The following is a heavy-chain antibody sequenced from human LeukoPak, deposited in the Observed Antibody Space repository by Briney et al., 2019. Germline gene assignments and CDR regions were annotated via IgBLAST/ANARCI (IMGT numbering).Heavy chain of an antibody. Sequence: PGGSLRLSCAASGFTFSNYAMHWVRQAPGKGLEWVALISYDGSNKYYADSVKGRFTISRDNSKNTLYLQMNSLRAEDTAVYYCAKVAAAGHLDYWGQGTLVTVSS. D-gene: IGHD6-13*01. J-gene: IGHJ4*02. CDR2: ISYDGSNK. CDR3: AKVAAAGHLDY. CDR1: GFTFSNYA. V-gene: IGHV3-30-3*01.